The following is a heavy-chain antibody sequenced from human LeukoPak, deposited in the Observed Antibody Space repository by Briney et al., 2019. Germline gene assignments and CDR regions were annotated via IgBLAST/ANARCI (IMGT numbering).Heavy chain of an antibody. CDR3: ARRRDSGSLQHFDY. Sequence: WGSLRLSCVASGFTFSHYWMSWVRQAPGKGLEWVANINGDGSEKYHVDSVKGRFTISRDNAKNSLYLQMNSLRAEDTAVYYCARRRDSGSLQHFDYWGQGTLVTVSS. CDR2: INGDGSEK. J-gene: IGHJ4*02. V-gene: IGHV3-7*03. D-gene: IGHD1-26*01. CDR1: GFTFSHYW.